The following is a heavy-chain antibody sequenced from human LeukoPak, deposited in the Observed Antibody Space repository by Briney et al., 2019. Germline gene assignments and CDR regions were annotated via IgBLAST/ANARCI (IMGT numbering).Heavy chain of an antibody. Sequence: SETLSLTCAVYGGSFSGYYWSWIRQPPGKGLEWIGEINHSGSTNYNPSLKSRVTISVDTSKNQFSLKLSAVTAADTAVYYCARDTYYYDSSGYAGFDYWGPGTLVTVSS. J-gene: IGHJ4*02. CDR2: INHSGST. D-gene: IGHD3-22*01. V-gene: IGHV4-34*01. CDR3: ARDTYYYDSSGYAGFDY. CDR1: GGSFSGYY.